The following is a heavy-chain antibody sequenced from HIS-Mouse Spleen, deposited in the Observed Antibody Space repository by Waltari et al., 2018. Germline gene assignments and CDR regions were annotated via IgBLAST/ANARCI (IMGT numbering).Heavy chain of an antibody. V-gene: IGHV3-33*06. Sequence: QVQLVESGGGVVQPGMSLRLSCAASGFTFSSYGMHWVRQAPGKGLEWGAVIWYDGSNKYYADSVKGRFTISRDNSKNTLYLQRNSLRAEDTAVYYCAKGKYYFDYWGQGTLVTVSS. CDR2: IWYDGSNK. CDR3: AKGKYYFDY. CDR1: GFTFSSYG. J-gene: IGHJ4*02.